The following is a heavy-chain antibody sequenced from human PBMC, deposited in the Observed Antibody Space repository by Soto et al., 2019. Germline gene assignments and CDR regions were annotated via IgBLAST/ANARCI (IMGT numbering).Heavy chain of an antibody. V-gene: IGHV4-34*01. CDR3: ARGKYYDYVWGSYRSRNWFDP. CDR2: INHSGST. J-gene: IGHJ5*02. CDR1: GGSFSGYY. D-gene: IGHD3-16*02. Sequence: SETLALTCAVYGGSFSGYYWSWIRQPPGKGLEWIGEINHSGSTNYNPSLKSRVTISVDTSKNQFSLKLSSVTAADTAVYYCARGKYYDYVWGSYRSRNWFDPWGQGTLVTVSS.